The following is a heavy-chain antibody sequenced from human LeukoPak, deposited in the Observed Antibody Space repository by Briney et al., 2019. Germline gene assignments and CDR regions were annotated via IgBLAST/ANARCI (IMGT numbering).Heavy chain of an antibody. J-gene: IGHJ4*02. CDR1: GYSFTGYY. CDR2: INPNSGDP. CDR3: ARDLGYCSNGVCYNPSFDY. D-gene: IGHD2-8*01. V-gene: IGHV1-2*02. Sequence: ASVKVSCKTSGYSFTGYYLHWVRQAPGQGLEWMGWINPNSGDPKYAQNFEDRVTMARDTSATTAYMELSRLRSDDTAIYYCARDLGYCSNGVCYNPSFDYWGQGSLVTASS.